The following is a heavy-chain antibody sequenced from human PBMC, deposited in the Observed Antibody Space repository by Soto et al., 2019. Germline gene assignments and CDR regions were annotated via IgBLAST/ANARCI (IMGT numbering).Heavy chain of an antibody. V-gene: IGHV1-69*02. J-gene: IGHJ4*02. CDR3: AGGIGYSSGWYYFDY. CDR1: GGTFSSYT. CDR2: IIPILGIA. Sequence: QVQLVQSGAEVKKPGSSVKVSCKASGGTFSSYTISWVRQAPGQGLEWMGRIIPILGIANYAQKFQGRVTITADKSTSTAYMELSSLRSEDTAVYYCAGGIGYSSGWYYFDYWGQGTLVTVSS. D-gene: IGHD6-19*01.